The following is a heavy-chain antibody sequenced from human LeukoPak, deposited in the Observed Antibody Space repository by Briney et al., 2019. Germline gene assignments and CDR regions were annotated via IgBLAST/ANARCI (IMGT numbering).Heavy chain of an antibody. D-gene: IGHD3-10*01. CDR1: GFTFSSYA. V-gene: IGHV3-23*01. Sequence: PGGSLRLSCAASGFTFSSYAMSWVRQAPGKGLEWVSAISGSVGSTYYADSVKGRFTISRDNSKNTLYLQMNSLRAEDTAVYYCAKDVDVLLWFGEFPQFDYWGQGTLVTVSS. CDR2: ISGSVGST. J-gene: IGHJ4*02. CDR3: AKDVDVLLWFGEFPQFDY.